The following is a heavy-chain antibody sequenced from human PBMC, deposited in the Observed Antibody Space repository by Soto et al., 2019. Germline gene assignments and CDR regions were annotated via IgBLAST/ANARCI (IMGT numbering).Heavy chain of an antibody. D-gene: IGHD2-15*01. CDR2: ISYDGSNK. J-gene: IGHJ4*02. CDR3: ARDIVVGGRSLNY. V-gene: IGHV3-30*03. CDR1: GFTFSGYG. Sequence: GGSLRPSCASSGFTFSGYGMHLVRQARGKGLEWVAVISYDGSNKYYAYSVQGRFTISRDNAKNSLYLQMNSLRAEDTAVYYCARDIVVGGRSLNYWGPGTLVTVSS.